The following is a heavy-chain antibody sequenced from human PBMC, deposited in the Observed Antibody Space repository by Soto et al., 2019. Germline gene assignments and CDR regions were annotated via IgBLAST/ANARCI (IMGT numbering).Heavy chain of an antibody. CDR3: ARGPPNWGFDS. J-gene: IGHJ5*01. CDR2: MSPNSANT. CDR1: GYTFTSYD. V-gene: IGHV1-8*01. D-gene: IGHD7-27*01. Sequence: QVQLVQSGAEVKKPGASVKVSCKASGYTFTSYDINWVRQATGQGFEWMGWMSPNSANTGYAQKFQGRVTMTRSTSTSTAYMELSSLRPEDTAVYYCARGPPNWGFDSWGQGTLVTGSS.